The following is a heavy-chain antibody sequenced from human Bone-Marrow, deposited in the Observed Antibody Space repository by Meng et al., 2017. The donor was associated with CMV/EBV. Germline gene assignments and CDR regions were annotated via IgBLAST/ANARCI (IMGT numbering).Heavy chain of an antibody. CDR2: ISGSGGST. CDR3: ARVEMATHTFDI. J-gene: IGHJ3*02. CDR1: GFTFSSYA. Sequence: GESLKISCAASGFTFSSYAMSWVRQAPGKGLEWVSAISGSGGSTYYADSVKGRFTISRDNAKNSLYLQMNSLRAEDTAVYYCARVEMATHTFDIWGQGTMVTVSS. V-gene: IGHV3-23*01. D-gene: IGHD5-24*01.